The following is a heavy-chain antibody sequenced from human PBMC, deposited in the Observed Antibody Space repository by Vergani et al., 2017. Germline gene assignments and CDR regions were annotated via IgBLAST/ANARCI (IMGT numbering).Heavy chain of an antibody. Sequence: QVQLVQSGSELKKPGASLKVSCKASGYTFTSYAMNWVRQAPGQGLEYMGWINTNTGNPTYAQSFTGRFVFSLDNSVNTAYLQISSLKAEDTAVYYCAGGCSSFDYNYASRYWGQGTLVTVSS. CDR1: GYTFTSYA. J-gene: IGHJ4*02. V-gene: IGHV7-4-1*02. D-gene: IGHD4-11*01. CDR3: AGGCSSFDYNYASRY. CDR2: INTNTGNP.